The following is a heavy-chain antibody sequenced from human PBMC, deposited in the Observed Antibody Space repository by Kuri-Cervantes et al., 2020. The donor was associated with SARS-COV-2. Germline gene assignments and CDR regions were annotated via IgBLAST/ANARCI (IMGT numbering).Heavy chain of an antibody. CDR2: INPNSGGT. CDR3: ARRGYTIFGVVPFDY. D-gene: IGHD3-3*01. CDR1: GYTFTGYY. V-gene: IGHV1-2*02. Sequence: ASVKVSCKASGYTFTGYYMHWVRQAPGQGLEWMGWINPNSGGTNYAQKFQGRVTMTRDTSISTAYMELSRLRSEDTAVYYCARRGYTIFGVVPFDYWGQGTLVTVSS. J-gene: IGHJ4*02.